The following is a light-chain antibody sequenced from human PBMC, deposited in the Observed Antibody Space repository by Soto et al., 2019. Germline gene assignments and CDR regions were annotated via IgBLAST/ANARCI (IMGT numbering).Light chain of an antibody. CDR3: HEYGSSPPLT. V-gene: IGKV3-20*01. CDR1: QSVRSSY. Sequence: EIVLTQSPGTLSLSPGERATLSCRASQSVRSSYLAWYQQKPGQAPRLLIYGASSRATGIPDRFSCSGSGTDFPLTISRLEPEDFAVCYCHEYGSSPPLTFGGGTKVEMK. J-gene: IGKJ4*01. CDR2: GAS.